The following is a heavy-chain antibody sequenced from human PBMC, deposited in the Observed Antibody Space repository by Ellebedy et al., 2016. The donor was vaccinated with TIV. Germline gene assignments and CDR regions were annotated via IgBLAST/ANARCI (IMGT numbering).Heavy chain of an antibody. D-gene: IGHD3-10*01. J-gene: IGHJ5*02. Sequence: AASVKVSCKASGYTFTGYYMHWVRQAPGQGPEWMGWINVNTGCTIYAQRFQGRVAMTRDTSINTAYMELSRLTSADTAVYYCARDGGVGEDWFDPWGQGTQVTVSS. V-gene: IGHV1-2*02. CDR1: GYTFTGYY. CDR2: INVNTGCT. CDR3: ARDGGVGEDWFDP.